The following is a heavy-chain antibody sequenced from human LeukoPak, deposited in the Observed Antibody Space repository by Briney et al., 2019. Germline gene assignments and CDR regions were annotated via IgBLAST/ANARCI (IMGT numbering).Heavy chain of an antibody. CDR2: LSSSGSAF. D-gene: IGHD1-26*01. CDR3: ASIATSGSYSDFDY. J-gene: IGHJ4*02. Sequence: PGGSLRLSCEDSGFTFRSYEMNWVRQAPGKGLEWIAYLSSSGSAFSYADSVKGRFTIARDNAKNSVYLEMNSLRAEDTAVYYCASIATSGSYSDFDYWGQGTLVTVSS. CDR1: GFTFRSYE. V-gene: IGHV3-48*03.